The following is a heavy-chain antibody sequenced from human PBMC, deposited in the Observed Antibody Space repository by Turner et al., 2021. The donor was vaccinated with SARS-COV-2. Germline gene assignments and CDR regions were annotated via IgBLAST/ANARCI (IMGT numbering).Heavy chain of an antibody. V-gene: IGHV3-23*01. Sequence: EAQLLESGGGLVLPGGSLRLSCAASGFTFSSYAMSCVRQAPGKGLEWVSGISESGGSTYYADSMKGRFTISRDNSKNTLYLQMNSLRAEDTAVYYCAKDFFLQQLLFDYWGQGTLVTVSS. D-gene: IGHD6-13*01. CDR3: AKDFFLQQLLFDY. CDR2: ISESGGST. J-gene: IGHJ4*02. CDR1: GFTFSSYA.